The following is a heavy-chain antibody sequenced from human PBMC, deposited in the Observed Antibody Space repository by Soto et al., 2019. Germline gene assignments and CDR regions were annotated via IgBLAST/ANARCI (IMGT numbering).Heavy chain of an antibody. Sequence: EVQLLESGGGLVQPGGSLRLSCAASGFTFSTYAMSWVRQAPGKGLEWVSGISGSGGNTYYADSVKGRFTISRDNSKNTLFLQMNSLTAADTAVYYCANEGIQLWSDYWGQGTLVTVSS. CDR2: ISGSGGNT. J-gene: IGHJ4*02. CDR1: GFTFSTYA. V-gene: IGHV3-23*01. CDR3: ANEGIQLWSDY. D-gene: IGHD5-18*01.